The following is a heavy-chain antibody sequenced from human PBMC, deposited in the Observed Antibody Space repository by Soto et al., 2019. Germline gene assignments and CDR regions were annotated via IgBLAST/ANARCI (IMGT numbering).Heavy chain of an antibody. CDR1: GFTFSDYY. V-gene: IGHV3-11*01. CDR3: ARDPGIYYGMDV. J-gene: IGHJ6*02. CDR2: ISSAGFTI. Sequence: QVQLVESGGGLVKPGGSLRLSCTASGFTFSDYYMTWIRQAPGKGLEWLSYISSAGFTIYYADSVKGRFTVSRDNAKNSMYLQMNTLRVEDTAVYYCARDPGIYYGMDVWGQGTTVTVSS. D-gene: IGHD3-10*01.